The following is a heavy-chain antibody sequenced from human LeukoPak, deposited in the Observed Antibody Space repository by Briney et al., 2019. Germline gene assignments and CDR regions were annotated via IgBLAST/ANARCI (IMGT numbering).Heavy chain of an antibody. CDR1: GGSISSSNW. CDR3: ARAPPSDYYYGSGSYYL. Sequence: PSETLSLTCAVSGGSISSSNWWSWVRQPPGKGLEWIAEIYHSGSTNYNPSLKSRVTISVDKSKNQFSLKLSSVTAADTAVYYCARAPPSDYYYGSGSYYLWGRGTLVTVSS. CDR2: IYHSGST. D-gene: IGHD3-10*01. J-gene: IGHJ2*01. V-gene: IGHV4-4*02.